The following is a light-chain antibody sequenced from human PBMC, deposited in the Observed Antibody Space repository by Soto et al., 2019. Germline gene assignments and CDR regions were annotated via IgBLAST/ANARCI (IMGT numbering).Light chain of an antibody. Sequence: EIVMTQSPATLSVSPGERATLSCRASQSVSSNLAWYQQKPGQAPRLLIYGASTRATGIPARFSGSGSGTECTLTIISLQSEDFAVYYCQQYNNWPPLTFGGGTKVEIK. J-gene: IGKJ4*01. CDR3: QQYNNWPPLT. CDR1: QSVSSN. CDR2: GAS. V-gene: IGKV3-15*01.